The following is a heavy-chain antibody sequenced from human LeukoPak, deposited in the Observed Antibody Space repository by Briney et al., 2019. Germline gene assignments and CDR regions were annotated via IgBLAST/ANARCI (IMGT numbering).Heavy chain of an antibody. CDR2: ISGSGGST. D-gene: IGHD5-18*01. Sequence: PGGSLRLSCAASGFTFSSYAMSWVRQAPGKGLEWVSAISGSGGSTYYADSVKGRFTISRDNSKNTVYLQMNSLRAEDTAVYYCAKGRTQLWVKDAFDMWGQGTMVTVSS. CDR3: AKGRTQLWVKDAFDM. CDR1: GFTFSSYA. V-gene: IGHV3-23*01. J-gene: IGHJ3*02.